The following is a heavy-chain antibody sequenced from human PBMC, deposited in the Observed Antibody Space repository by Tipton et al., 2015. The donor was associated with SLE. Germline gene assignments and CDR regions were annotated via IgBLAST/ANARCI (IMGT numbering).Heavy chain of an antibody. J-gene: IGHJ4*02. Sequence: TLSLTCAVYGGSFSAYYWSWIRQPPGKGLEWVGEINRSGSTNYNPSLKSRVTISVDTSKNQFSLKLSSVTAADTAVYYCVRGRSWGCRSTRCHPLLDYWGQGTLVTVSS. CDR3: VRGRSWGCRSTRCHPLLDY. CDR1: GGSFSAYY. CDR2: INRSGST. D-gene: IGHD2-2*01. V-gene: IGHV4-34*01.